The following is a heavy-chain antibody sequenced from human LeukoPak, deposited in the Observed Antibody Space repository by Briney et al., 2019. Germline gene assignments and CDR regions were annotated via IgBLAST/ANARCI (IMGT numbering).Heavy chain of an antibody. Sequence: PSETLSLTCTVSGGSISNYYWSWIRQPAGKGLEWIGRKYARGSSNYNPPVQSRVTMSVDTSRNQFSLKLRSVTAADTAVYYCARGRYCSADICTGGDSFDIWGQGTMVSVSP. V-gene: IGHV4-4*07. CDR3: ARGRYCSADICTGGDSFDI. CDR1: GGSISNYY. D-gene: IGHD2-15*01. CDR2: KYARGSS. J-gene: IGHJ3*02.